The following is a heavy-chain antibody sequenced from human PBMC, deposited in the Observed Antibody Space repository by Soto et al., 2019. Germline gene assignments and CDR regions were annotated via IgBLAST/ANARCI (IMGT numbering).Heavy chain of an antibody. CDR3: AKDLSSSWYPQY. Sequence: EVQLLESGGGLVQPGGSLRLSCAASGFTFSSYAMTWVRRAPGKGLEWVSAISGSGNTTYYADSVKGRFTISRDSSKNTLYLQMNSLRAADTAVYFCAKDLSSSWYPQYWGQGTLVTVSS. J-gene: IGHJ4*02. D-gene: IGHD6-13*01. CDR1: GFTFSSYA. V-gene: IGHV3-23*01. CDR2: ISGSGNTT.